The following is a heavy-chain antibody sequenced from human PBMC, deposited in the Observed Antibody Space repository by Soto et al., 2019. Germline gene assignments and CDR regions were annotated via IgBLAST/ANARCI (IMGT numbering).Heavy chain of an antibody. CDR1: GGTFGNLG. CDR2: TIPIFDTP. Sequence: ASVKVSCKASGGTFGNLGISWLRQAPGQGLEWMGGTIPIFDTPHYAEKFRDRLTITADATSTAYMELTSLSSEDTATYYCARDREDGSGTKYNWFDSWRQGTLVTVSS. CDR3: ARDREDGSGTKYNWFDS. D-gene: IGHD3-10*01. J-gene: IGHJ5*01. V-gene: IGHV1-69*13.